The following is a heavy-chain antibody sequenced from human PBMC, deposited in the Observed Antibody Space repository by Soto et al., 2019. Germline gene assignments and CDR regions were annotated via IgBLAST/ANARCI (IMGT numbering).Heavy chain of an antibody. V-gene: IGHV3-9*01. CDR3: AKGWDSGYDFPYFDY. Sequence: EVQLVESGGGLVQPGSSLRLSCAASGFTFDDYAMHWFRQAPGKGLGWVSGISWNSGSIGYADSVKGRFTISRDNAKNSLYLQMNSLRAEDTALYYCAKGWDSGYDFPYFDYWGQGTLVTVSS. D-gene: IGHD5-12*01. CDR1: GFTFDDYA. CDR2: ISWNSGSI. J-gene: IGHJ4*02.